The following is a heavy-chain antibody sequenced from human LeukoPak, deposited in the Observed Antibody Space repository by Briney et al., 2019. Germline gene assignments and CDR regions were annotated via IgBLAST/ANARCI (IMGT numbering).Heavy chain of an antibody. V-gene: IGHV1-2*02. D-gene: IGHD2-2*01. CDR2: INPNSGGR. CDR3: ASGGAAYCSSASCYHMEYFDY. Sequence: GASVKVSCKASGYTFSGYYIHWVRQAPGQGLEWLGWINPNSGGRNYAQKFQGRVTMTRHTSISTAYMELSRLRSDYTAVYYCASGGAAYCSSASCYHMEYFDYWGQGTLVTVSS. CDR1: GYTFSGYY. J-gene: IGHJ4*02.